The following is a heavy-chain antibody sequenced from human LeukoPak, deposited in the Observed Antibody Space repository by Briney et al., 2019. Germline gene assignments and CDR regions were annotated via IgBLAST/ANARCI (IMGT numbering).Heavy chain of an antibody. CDR1: GFAFSSHW. J-gene: IGHJ6*02. CDR2: INGEGRDK. CDR3: ARDGVPGGRDV. Sequence: PGGSLRLSCAASGFAFSSHWRNWVRQAPGKGREGVANINGEGRDKNYGDPVKRRFTISRDNAKNSQYLQMNRLRVEQTAVYYCARDGVPGGRDVWRQATTVTVS. V-gene: IGHV3-7*01. D-gene: IGHD3-16*01.